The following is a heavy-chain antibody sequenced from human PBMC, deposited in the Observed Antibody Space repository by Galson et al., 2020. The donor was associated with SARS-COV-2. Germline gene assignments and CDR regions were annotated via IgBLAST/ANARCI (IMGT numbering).Heavy chain of an antibody. Sequence: GGSLRLSCTASGFTFNNYGMHWVRRAPGKGLEWVALMWPDGSFQNYADSVKGRFTIARDNSKNTLSLEMNSLRAEDTAVYYCARERKLGYAGSYFDYWGRGTLVTVSS. CDR3: ARERKLGYAGSYFDY. CDR1: GFTFNNYG. D-gene: IGHD2-2*01. V-gene: IGHV3-33*01. J-gene: IGHJ4*02. CDR2: MWPDGSFQ.